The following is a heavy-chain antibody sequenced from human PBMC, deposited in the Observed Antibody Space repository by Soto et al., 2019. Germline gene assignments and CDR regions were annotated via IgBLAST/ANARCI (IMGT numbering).Heavy chain of an antibody. J-gene: IGHJ4*02. CDR2: MNPNSGNT. CDR3: ARGYSSGWTYYFDY. Sequence: ASVKVSCKASGYTFTSYDINWVRQATGQGLEWMGWMNPNSGNTGYAQKFQGRVTMTRNTSISTAYMELSSLRSEDTPVYYCARGYSSGWTYYFDYWGQGTLVTVSS. D-gene: IGHD6-19*01. CDR1: GYTFTSYD. V-gene: IGHV1-8*01.